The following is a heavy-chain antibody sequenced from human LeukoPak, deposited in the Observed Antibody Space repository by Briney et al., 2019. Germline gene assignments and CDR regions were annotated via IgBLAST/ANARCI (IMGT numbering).Heavy chain of an antibody. J-gene: IGHJ6*02. V-gene: IGHV3-23*01. CDR1: GFIFSTYG. CDR3: ANAGPGYNSGSNYYYGMDV. CDR2: ISGSGGTT. D-gene: IGHD6-19*01. Sequence: GGSLRLSCAASGFIFSTYGMRWVRQAPGKGLEWVSSISGSGGTTFYADSVKGRFTISRDNSKNTLYLQMNSLRAEDTAAYYYANAGPGYNSGSNYYYGMDVWGQGTTVTVSS.